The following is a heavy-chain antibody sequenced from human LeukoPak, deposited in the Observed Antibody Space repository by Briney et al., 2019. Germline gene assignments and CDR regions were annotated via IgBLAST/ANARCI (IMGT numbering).Heavy chain of an antibody. D-gene: IGHD3-22*01. Sequence: PGGSLRLSCAASGFTFSSYSMNWVRQTPGKGLEWVSSISSTGTYIYYADSVKGRFTISRDNAKNSLYLQMNSLRAEDTAVYYCARPRMGDSSGYYYVWYFDYWGQGTLVTVSS. CDR3: ARPRMGDSSGYYYVWYFDY. V-gene: IGHV3-21*01. J-gene: IGHJ4*02. CDR2: ISSTGTYI. CDR1: GFTFSSYS.